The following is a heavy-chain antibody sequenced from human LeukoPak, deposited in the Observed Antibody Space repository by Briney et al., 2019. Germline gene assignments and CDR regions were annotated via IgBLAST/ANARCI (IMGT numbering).Heavy chain of an antibody. D-gene: IGHD2-15*01. V-gene: IGHV3-7*01. CDR3: GTGGIRAALDR. CDR2: IRQDGSDK. Sequence: GGSLRLSCAASGFMLSNYWMGWVRQAPGKGLEWVANIRQDGSDKYYVESVRGRFTISRDNAQNSLYLQMNSLRGDDPVVYYCGTGGIRAALDRWGKGTLVTVSS. CDR1: GFMLSNYW. J-gene: IGHJ5*02.